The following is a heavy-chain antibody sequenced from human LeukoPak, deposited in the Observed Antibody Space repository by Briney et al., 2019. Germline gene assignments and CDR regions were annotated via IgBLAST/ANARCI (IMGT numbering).Heavy chain of an antibody. CDR2: INHSGST. Sequence: PSETLSLTCAVYGGSFSGYYWSWIRQPPGKGLEWIGEINHSGSTNYNPSLKSRLNMSVETSKNQFSLKLSSVTAADTAVYYCARVGTSSWFDPWGQGTLVTVSS. CDR1: GGSFSGYY. J-gene: IGHJ5*02. CDR3: ARVGTSSWFDP. D-gene: IGHD1-7*01. V-gene: IGHV4-34*01.